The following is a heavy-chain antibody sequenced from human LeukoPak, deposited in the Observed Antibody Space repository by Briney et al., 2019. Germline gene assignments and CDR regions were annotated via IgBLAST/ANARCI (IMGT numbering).Heavy chain of an antibody. D-gene: IGHD3-22*01. J-gene: IGHJ4*02. CDR3: ARGRYYDSSGYYPD. V-gene: IGHV4-38-2*02. Sequence: SETLSLTCTVSGYSISSGYYWGWIRQPPGKGLEWIGEINHSGSTNYNPSLKSRVTISVDTSKNQFSLKLSSVTAAGTAVYYCARGRYYDSSGYYPDWGQGTLVTVSS. CDR1: GYSISSGYY. CDR2: INHSGST.